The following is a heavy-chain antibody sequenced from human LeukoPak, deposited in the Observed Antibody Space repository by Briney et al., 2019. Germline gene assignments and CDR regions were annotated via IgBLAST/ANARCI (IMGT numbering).Heavy chain of an antibody. CDR3: TTGPSFGYEW. J-gene: IGHJ4*02. D-gene: IGHD3-22*01. CDR1: GMTFSNHW. V-gene: IGHV3-74*01. CDR2: IKTDGRTT. Sequence: GGSLRLSCAASGMTFSNHWMHWVRHAPGKGLVWVSLIKTDGRTTIYADSVKGRFTISRDDGKSTLYLQMNSLRAEDTAIYYCTTGPSFGYEWWGQGTVVTVSS.